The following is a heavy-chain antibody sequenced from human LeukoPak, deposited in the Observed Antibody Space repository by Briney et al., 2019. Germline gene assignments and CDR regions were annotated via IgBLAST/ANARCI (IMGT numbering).Heavy chain of an antibody. CDR3: ARDPPPRGRNNWFDP. J-gene: IGHJ5*02. V-gene: IGHV3-48*01. CDR1: GFTFSSYS. CDR2: ISSSSSSI. D-gene: IGHD3-10*01. Sequence: PGGSLRLSCAASGFTFSSYSMNWVRQAPGKGLEWVSYISSSSSSIHYADSVKGRFTISRDDAKNSLYLQMNSLRAEDTAVYYCARDPPPRGRNNWFDPWGQGTLVTVSS.